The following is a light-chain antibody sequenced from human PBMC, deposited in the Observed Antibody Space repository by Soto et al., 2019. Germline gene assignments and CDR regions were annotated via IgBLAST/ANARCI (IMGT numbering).Light chain of an antibody. CDR1: QSISSW. CDR3: QQYNSYFWT. CDR2: DAS. V-gene: IGKV1-5*01. J-gene: IGKJ1*01. Sequence: DIQMTQSPSTLSASVGDRVTITCRASQSISSWLAWYQQKPGKAPKVLIYDASSLESGVPSRFSGSGSGTEFSLTISSLQPDDFETYYCQQYNSYFWTFGRGTKVDIX.